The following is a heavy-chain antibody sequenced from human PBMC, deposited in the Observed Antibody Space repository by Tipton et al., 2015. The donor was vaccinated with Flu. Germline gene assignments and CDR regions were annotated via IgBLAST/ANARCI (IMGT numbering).Heavy chain of an antibody. CDR3: ARDLFGEKDWFDP. D-gene: IGHD3-10*01. CDR2: IYTSGST. CDR1: GGSISSGSYY. Sequence: TLSLTYTVSGGSISSGSYYWSWIRQPAGKGLEWIGRIYTSGSTNYNPSLKSRVTISVDTSKNQFSLKLSSVTAADTAVYYCARDLFGEKDWFDPWGQGTLVTVSS. V-gene: IGHV4-61*02. J-gene: IGHJ5*02.